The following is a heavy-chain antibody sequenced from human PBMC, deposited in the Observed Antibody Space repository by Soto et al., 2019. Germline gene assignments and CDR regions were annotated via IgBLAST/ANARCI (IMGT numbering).Heavy chain of an antibody. CDR1: GFTFSSYS. CDR3: ASPGYSGSWYDWYFDL. CDR2: ISSSSSYI. Sequence: PGGSLRLSCAASGFTFSSYSMNWVRQAPGKGLEWVSSISSSSSYIYYADSVKGRFTISRDNAKNSLYLQMNSLRAEDTAVYYCASPGYSGSWYDWYFDLWGRGTLVTVSS. V-gene: IGHV3-21*01. D-gene: IGHD6-13*01. J-gene: IGHJ2*01.